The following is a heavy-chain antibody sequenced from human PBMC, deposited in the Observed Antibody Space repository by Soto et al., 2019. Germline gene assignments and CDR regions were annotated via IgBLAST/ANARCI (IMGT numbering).Heavy chain of an antibody. V-gene: IGHV4-38-2*01. CDR3: ARGEYYGLGNYFDX. Sequence: SETLSLTCAVSGHSISSVYYWGWIRQPPGKGPEWIWSVYHSGSTYYNTSLKSRVTISVDTSKKQFSLKLSSVTAADTAVYYCARGEYYGLGNYFDXWGQVTLFTVSX. D-gene: IGHD3-10*01. CDR1: GHSISSVYY. CDR2: VYHSGST. J-gene: IGHJ4*02.